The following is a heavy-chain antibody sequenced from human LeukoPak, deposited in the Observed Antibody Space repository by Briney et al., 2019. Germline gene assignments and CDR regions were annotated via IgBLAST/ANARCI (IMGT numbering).Heavy chain of an antibody. V-gene: IGHV3-43D*03. CDR2: ISWDGGST. Sequence: PGGSLRLSCAASGFTFDDYAMHWVRQAPGKGLEWVSLISWDGGSTYYADSVKGRFTISRDNSKNTLYLQMNSLRAEDTAVYYCARDSEQQLVLGAFDIWGQGTLVTVSS. CDR1: GFTFDDYA. J-gene: IGHJ4*02. D-gene: IGHD6-13*01. CDR3: ARDSEQQLVLGAFDI.